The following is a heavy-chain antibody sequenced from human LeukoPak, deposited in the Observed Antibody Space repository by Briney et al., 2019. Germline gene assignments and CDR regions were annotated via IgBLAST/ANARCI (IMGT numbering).Heavy chain of an antibody. CDR3: AKAPVTSCRGAFCYPFDY. Sequence: GGSLRLSCAASGFTFSNYAMSWVRQAPGKGLEWVSAINDSGGSTYYADSVKGRFTISRDNSKNTLYLQMNSLRAEDAAVYYCAKAPVTSCRGAFCYPFDYWGQGTLVTVSS. CDR1: GFTFSNYA. V-gene: IGHV3-23*01. J-gene: IGHJ4*02. D-gene: IGHD2-15*01. CDR2: INDSGGST.